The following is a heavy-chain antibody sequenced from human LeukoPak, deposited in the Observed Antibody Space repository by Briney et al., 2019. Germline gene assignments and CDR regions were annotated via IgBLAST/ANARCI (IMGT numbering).Heavy chain of an antibody. D-gene: IGHD3-22*01. CDR2: IKQDGSEK. Sequence: PGGSLRLSCAASGFTFSSYWMSWVRQAPGKGLEWVANIKQDGSEKYYVDSVKGRFTISRDNAKNSLYLQMNSLRAEDTAVYYCAREPDSSGYYDYYYYYMDVWGKGTTVTVSS. J-gene: IGHJ6*03. CDR3: AREPDSSGYYDYYYYYMDV. CDR1: GFTFSSYW. V-gene: IGHV3-7*01.